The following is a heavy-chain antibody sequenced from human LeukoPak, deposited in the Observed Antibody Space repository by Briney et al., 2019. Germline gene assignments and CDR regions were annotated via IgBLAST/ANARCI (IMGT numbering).Heavy chain of an antibody. CDR1: AFTFSSYS. CDR3: AKEIRSGYSGYGFGRVDY. Sequence: GGSLRLSCAASAFTFSSYSMNWVRQAPGKGLEWVSSISSSSSYIYYADSVKGRFTISRDNAKNSLYLEMNSLRAEDTAVYYCAKEIRSGYSGYGFGRVDYWGQGTLVTVSS. CDR2: ISSSSSYI. D-gene: IGHD5-12*01. V-gene: IGHV3-21*04. J-gene: IGHJ4*02.